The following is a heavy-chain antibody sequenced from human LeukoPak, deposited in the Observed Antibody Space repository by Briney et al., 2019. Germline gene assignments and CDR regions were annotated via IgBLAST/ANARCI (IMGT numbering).Heavy chain of an antibody. CDR2: ISAYNGNT. CDR1: GYTFTSYG. Sequence: ASVKVSCKASGYTFTSYGISWVRHTPGQGLEWMGWISAYNGNTNYAQKLQGRVTMTTATSTSTAHMGLTSLRSGATPVYSCARVHLYDDILTGYSGVLDYWGQGTPVTVPS. J-gene: IGHJ4*02. CDR3: ARVHLYDDILTGYSGVLDY. V-gene: IGHV1-18*01. D-gene: IGHD3-9*01.